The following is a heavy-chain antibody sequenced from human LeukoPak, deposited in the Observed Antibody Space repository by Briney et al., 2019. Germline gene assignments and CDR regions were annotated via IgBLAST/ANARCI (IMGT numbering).Heavy chain of an antibody. CDR3: ARKAQYNGHYPLDY. CDR2: TSDRGDYT. J-gene: IGHJ4*02. V-gene: IGHV3-23*01. CDR1: GFTFSAYS. D-gene: IGHD1-7*01. Sequence: GGSLRLSCVASGFTFSAYSMSWVRQAPGKGLEWVSGTSDRGDYTYYADSVKGRFTISRDSSKNTLFLQMNSLRAEDTALYFCARKAQYNGHYPLDYWGQGTLVTVSS.